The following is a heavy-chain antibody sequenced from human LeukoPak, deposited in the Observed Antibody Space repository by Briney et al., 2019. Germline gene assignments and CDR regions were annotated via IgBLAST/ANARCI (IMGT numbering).Heavy chain of an antibody. CDR1: GFTFSNAW. CDR3: TTGYYDFWSGYYGIDY. Sequence: GGSLRLSCAVSGFTFSNAWMSWVRQAPGKGLEWVGRIKSKTDGGTTDYAAPVKGRFTISRDDSKNTLYLQMNSLKTEDTAVYYCTTGYYDFWSGYYGIDYWGQGTLVTVSS. D-gene: IGHD3-3*01. J-gene: IGHJ4*02. CDR2: IKSKTDGGTT. V-gene: IGHV3-15*01.